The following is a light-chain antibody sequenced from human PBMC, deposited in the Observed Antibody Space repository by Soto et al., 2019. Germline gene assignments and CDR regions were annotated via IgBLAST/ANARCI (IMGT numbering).Light chain of an antibody. Sequence: DIQMSHSPSILSASIVDRVTITCRXSQSISNWLAWYQQKPGTAPKVLIYHASNLQSGVPSRFSGSGSETDFTLTISSLQSEDSAVYYCQQYHNWPPITFGQGTRLEIK. CDR1: QSISNW. V-gene: IGKV1-5*01. CDR2: HAS. CDR3: QQYHNWPPIT. J-gene: IGKJ5*01.